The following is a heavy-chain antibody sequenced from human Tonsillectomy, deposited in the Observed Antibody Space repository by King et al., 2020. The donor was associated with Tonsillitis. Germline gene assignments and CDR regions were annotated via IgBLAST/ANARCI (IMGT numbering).Heavy chain of an antibody. CDR2: IYYSGST. V-gene: IGHV4-39*01. Sequence: QLQESGPGLVKPSETLSLTCTVSGGSIGSGSYYWGWIRQPPGKGLEWIASIYYSGSTDYNPSLKSRVSISVDTSKSHFSLKLSSVTAADTAVYYCAIHLTTNLNNWCDPWGQGTLVIVSS. CDR1: GGSIGSGSYY. CDR3: AIHLTTNLNNWCDP. D-gene: IGHD4-11*01. J-gene: IGHJ5*02.